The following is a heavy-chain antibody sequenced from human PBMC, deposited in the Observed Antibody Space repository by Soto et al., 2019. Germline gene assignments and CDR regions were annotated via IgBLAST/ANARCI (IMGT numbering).Heavy chain of an antibody. CDR2: MSGSGGST. Sequence: GGSLRLSCAASGFTFSSYAMSWVRQAPGKGLEWVSAMSGSGGSTYYGDSVKGRFTISRDNSKNTLYLQMNSLRAEDTAVYYCAKDSGDYGDYVLAYFDYWGQGTLVTVSS. CDR1: GFTFSSYA. V-gene: IGHV3-23*01. D-gene: IGHD4-17*01. CDR3: AKDSGDYGDYVLAYFDY. J-gene: IGHJ4*02.